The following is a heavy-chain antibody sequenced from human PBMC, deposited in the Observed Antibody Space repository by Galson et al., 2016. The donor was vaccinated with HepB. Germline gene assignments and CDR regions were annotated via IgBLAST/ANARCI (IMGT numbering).Heavy chain of an antibody. CDR2: ISDSGGNT. V-gene: IGHV3-23*01. D-gene: IGHD3-16*01. Sequence: SLRLSCAASGFSFYSFAMGWVRQAPGKGLEWVSGISDSGGNTWDADSVKGRFIISRDNSKNTLYLQLNRLRAEDTAVYYCAKDPLGERKVTFGAVRRKKGITFFDHWGQGTLVTVSS. CDR3: AKDPLGERKVTFGAVRRKKGITFFDH. CDR1: GFSFYSFA. J-gene: IGHJ4*02.